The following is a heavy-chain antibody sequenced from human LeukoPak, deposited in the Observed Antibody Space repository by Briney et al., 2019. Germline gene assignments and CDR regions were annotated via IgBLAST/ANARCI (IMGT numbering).Heavy chain of an antibody. V-gene: IGHV3-21*01. J-gene: IGHJ4*02. CDR1: GFTFSSYT. CDR3: ARDLEARATLSLTSDY. D-gene: IGHD1-26*01. Sequence: PGGSLRLSCAASGFTFSSYTMNWVRQAPGKGLEWVSSISSSSSYIYYADSVKGRFTISRDNAKNSLYLQMNSLRAEDTAVYYCARDLEARATLSLTSDYWGQGTLVTVSS. CDR2: ISSSSSYI.